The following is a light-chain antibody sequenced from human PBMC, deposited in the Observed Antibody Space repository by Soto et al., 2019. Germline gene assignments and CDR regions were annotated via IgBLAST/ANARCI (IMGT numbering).Light chain of an antibody. J-gene: IGKJ1*01. CDR1: QGVSIY. CDR3: QKYNKWPLT. Sequence: EIGMPQSPATLSVSPGGRATLSCRASQGVSIYLAWYQQTPGQAPRLLIYGASTRATGIPVRFGGSASGTEFTLTTSSLQSEDFTVYYCQKYNKWPLTCGQGTKGDIK. V-gene: IGKV3-15*01. CDR2: GAS.